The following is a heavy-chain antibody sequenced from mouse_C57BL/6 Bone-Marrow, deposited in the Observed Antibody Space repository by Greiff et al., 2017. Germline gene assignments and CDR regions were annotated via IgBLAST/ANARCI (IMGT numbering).Heavy chain of an antibody. CDR3: ATWPDAMDY. Sequence: VQLQQSGAELVRPGTSVKVSCKASGYAFTNYLIEWVKQRPGQGLEWIGVINPGSGGTNYTEKFKGKATLTADTSSSTAYMHLISLTSEDSAVYFCATWPDAMDYWGQGTSVTVSS. CDR2: INPGSGGT. J-gene: IGHJ4*01. V-gene: IGHV1-54*01. CDR1: GYAFTNYL.